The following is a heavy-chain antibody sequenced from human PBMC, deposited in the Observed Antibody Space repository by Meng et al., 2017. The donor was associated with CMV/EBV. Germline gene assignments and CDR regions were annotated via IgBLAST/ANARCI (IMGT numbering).Heavy chain of an antibody. V-gene: IGHV1-18*01. CDR1: GYTFSSYG. CDR2: ISGYNGQT. J-gene: IGHJ4*02. CDR3: ARAPIFSGGDCSH. Sequence: QVQLVQTGAEVKKPGASVKVSCKASGYTFSSYGISWVRQAPGQGLEWMGWISGYNGQTKYAQKFQGRVTMTTDTPTSTAYMELRSLRSDDTAVYYCARAPIFSGGDCSHWGQGTLVTVSS. D-gene: IGHD2-21*02.